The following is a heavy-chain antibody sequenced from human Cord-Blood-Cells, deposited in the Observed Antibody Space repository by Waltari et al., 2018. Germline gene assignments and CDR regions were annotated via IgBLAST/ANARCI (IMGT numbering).Heavy chain of an antibody. J-gene: IGHJ3*02. CDR1: GGSISSYY. V-gene: IGHV4-59*01. Sequence: QVQLQESGPGLVKPSANLSLTCTVSGGSISSYYWSWTRLPPGKGLEWIGYIYYSGSTNYNPSLKSRVTISVDTSKNQFSLKLSSVTAADTAVYYCARVDGYSRLYAFDIWGQGTMVTVSS. D-gene: IGHD6-13*01. CDR2: IYYSGST. CDR3: ARVDGYSRLYAFDI.